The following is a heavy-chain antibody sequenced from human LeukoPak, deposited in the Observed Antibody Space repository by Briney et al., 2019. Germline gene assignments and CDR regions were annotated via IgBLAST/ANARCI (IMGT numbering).Heavy chain of an antibody. CDR2: ISYDGSNK. CDR3: ARATTLGAFDI. V-gene: IGHV3-30-3*01. D-gene: IGHD4-23*01. J-gene: IGHJ3*02. CDR1: GFTFSSYA. Sequence: GGSLRLSCAASGFTFSSYAMHWVRQAPGKGLEWVAVISYDGSNKYYADSVKGRFTISRDNSKNTLYLQMNSLRAEDTAVYYCARATTLGAFDIWGQGTMVTVSS.